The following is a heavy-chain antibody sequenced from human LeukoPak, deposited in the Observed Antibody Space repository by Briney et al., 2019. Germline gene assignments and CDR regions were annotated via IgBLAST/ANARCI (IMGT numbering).Heavy chain of an antibody. Sequence: PGGSLRLSCAASGFTFSSYEMNWARQAPGKGLEWVSYISSSGSTIYYADSVKGRFTISRDNAKNSLYLQMNSLRAEDTAVYYCARDRSGLHYYYYYGMDVWGQGTTVTVSS. V-gene: IGHV3-48*03. D-gene: IGHD6-19*01. J-gene: IGHJ6*02. CDR1: GFTFSSYE. CDR3: ARDRSGLHYYYYYGMDV. CDR2: ISSSGSTI.